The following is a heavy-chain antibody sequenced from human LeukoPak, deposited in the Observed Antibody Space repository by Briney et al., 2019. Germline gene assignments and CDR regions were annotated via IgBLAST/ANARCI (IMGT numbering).Heavy chain of an antibody. D-gene: IGHD4-11*01. CDR2: INPSGGST. J-gene: IGHJ4*02. V-gene: IGHV1-46*01. Sequence: GASVKVSCKASGYTFTSYYMHWVRQAPGQGLEWMGIINPSGGSTSYAQKFQGRVTMTRDMSTSTVYMELSSLRSEDTAVYYCARWRYTNYFFDNWGQGTLVTVSS. CDR1: GYTFTSYY. CDR3: ARWRYTNYFFDN.